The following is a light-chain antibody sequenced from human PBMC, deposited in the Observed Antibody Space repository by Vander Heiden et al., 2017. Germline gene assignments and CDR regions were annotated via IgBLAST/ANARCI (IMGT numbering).Light chain of an antibody. V-gene: IGLV2-14*03. CDR1: GSDIGAHNY. CDR3: SSYTTSGTQV. Sequence: QSALTQPPSVSGSPGQSLPISCSGTGSDIGAHNYVSWYQQHPGKTPKLLIYDVSWRPAGVSNRFSGSKSANTASLTISGLQAQDEADYYCSSYTTSGTQVFGTGTDVTVL. CDR2: DVS. J-gene: IGLJ1*01.